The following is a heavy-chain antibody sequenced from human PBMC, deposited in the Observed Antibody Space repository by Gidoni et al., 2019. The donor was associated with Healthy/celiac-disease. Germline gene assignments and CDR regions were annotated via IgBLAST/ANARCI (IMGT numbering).Heavy chain of an antibody. CDR2: IYYSGST. CDR1: GGSISSGGYY. J-gene: IGHJ5*02. CDR3: ARGIVGGYDWVLENWFDP. V-gene: IGHV4-31*03. D-gene: IGHD5-12*01. Sequence: QVQLHESGPGLVKPSQTLSLTCTVSGGSISSGGYYWSWIRQHPGKGLEWIGYIYYSGSTYYNPSLKSRVTISVDTSKNQFSLKLSSVTAADTAVYYCARGIVGGYDWVLENWFDPWGQGTLVTVSS.